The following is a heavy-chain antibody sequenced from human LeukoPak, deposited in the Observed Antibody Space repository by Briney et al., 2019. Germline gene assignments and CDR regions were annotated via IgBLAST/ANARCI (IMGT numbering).Heavy chain of an antibody. CDR2: MWYDGSKE. CDR3: ARELGSGTFDY. D-gene: IGHD6-19*01. V-gene: IGHV3-33*01. J-gene: IGHJ4*02. CDR1: GFTFSVYG. Sequence: EGSLRLSCAASGFTFSVYGMRWVRQAPGKGLGWVAVMWYDGSKEYYADSVKGRSTISRDTSTNMLYLQMNSLRAEDTAVYYCARELGSGTFDYWGQGTLVTVSS.